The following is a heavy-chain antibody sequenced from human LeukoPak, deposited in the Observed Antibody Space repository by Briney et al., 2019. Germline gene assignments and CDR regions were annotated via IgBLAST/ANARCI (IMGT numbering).Heavy chain of an antibody. CDR2: MNPNSGNT. V-gene: IGHV1-8*01. J-gene: IGHJ3*02. CDR3: ARDLYCGGDCSNPAAHDAFDI. Sequence: ASVKVSCKASGYTFTSYDINWVRQATGQGLEWMGWMNPNSGNTGYAQKFQGRVTMTRNTSISTAYMELSSLRSEDTAVYYCARDLYCGGDCSNPAAHDAFDIWGQGTMVTVSS. D-gene: IGHD2-21*01. CDR1: GYTFTSYD.